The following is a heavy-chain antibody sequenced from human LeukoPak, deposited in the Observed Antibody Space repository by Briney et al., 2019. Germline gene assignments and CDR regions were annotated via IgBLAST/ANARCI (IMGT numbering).Heavy chain of an antibody. CDR1: GFTFSSYG. CDR3: ARAGYCSGGSCYPDY. Sequence: GGSLRLSCAASGFTFSSYGMHWVRQAPGKGLEWVAFIRYDGSNKYYADSVKGRFTISRDNSKNTLYLQMNSLRAEDTAVYYCARAGYCSGGSCYPDYWGQGTLVTVSS. J-gene: IGHJ4*02. D-gene: IGHD2-15*01. V-gene: IGHV3-30*02. CDR2: IRYDGSNK.